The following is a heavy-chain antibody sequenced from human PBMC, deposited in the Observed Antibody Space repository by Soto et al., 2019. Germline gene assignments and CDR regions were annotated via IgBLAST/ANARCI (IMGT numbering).Heavy chain of an antibody. V-gene: IGHV1-2*02. CDR1: GYTVSYHY. D-gene: IGHD2-21*01. J-gene: IGHJ4*02. Sequence: ASVKVCCNAAGYTVSYHYIHWLRQAPGQSLEWMGWINPYSGGTHFARKLQDRVTMARDTSVSTAYMELSSLKSDDTAVYYCARPKYGETYFDSWGQGTVVPVSS. CDR2: INPYSGGT. CDR3: ARPKYGETYFDS.